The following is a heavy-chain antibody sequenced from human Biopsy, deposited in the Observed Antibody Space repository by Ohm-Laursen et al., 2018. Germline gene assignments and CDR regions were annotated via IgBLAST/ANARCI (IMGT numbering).Heavy chain of an antibody. CDR1: GASLSSHY. CDR3: AKGITVYGVVLPYYFDD. D-gene: IGHD3-3*01. V-gene: IGHV4-59*11. Sequence: PSDTLSLTCTVSGASLSSHYWSWIRQPPGKGLEWLGYFYGSGNTYYNPSLKSRVTISVDPSKNQFSLKLNAVTAVDTAVYYCAKGITVYGVVLPYYFDDWGQGTLVTVSS. CDR2: FYGSGNT. J-gene: IGHJ4*02.